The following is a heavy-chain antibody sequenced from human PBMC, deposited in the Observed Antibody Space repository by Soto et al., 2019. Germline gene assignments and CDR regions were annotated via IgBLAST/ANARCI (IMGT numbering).Heavy chain of an antibody. CDR3: ATLPLAGPDY. CDR1: GFTFSDYW. J-gene: IGHJ4*02. Sequence: EVQLVESGGDLVQPGGSLRLSCAASGFTFSDYWMHWVRQVPGKGLVWVSRINTDGSGTSYADFVKGRFTISRDNAKNTLYLQMNSLSADDTAVYYCATLPLAGPDYWGQGTLVTVSS. CDR2: INTDGSGT. V-gene: IGHV3-74*01.